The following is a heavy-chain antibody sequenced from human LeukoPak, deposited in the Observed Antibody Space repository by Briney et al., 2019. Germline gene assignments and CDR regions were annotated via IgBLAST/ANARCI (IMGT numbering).Heavy chain of an antibody. V-gene: IGHV3-48*04. Sequence: GGSLRLSCAASGFTFSSNGMNWVRQAPGKGLEWVSYISATGGTIYYADSVKGRFTISRDNAKNSLYLQMNSLRAEDTALYHCARDSYATGAFDIWGQGTMVTVSS. CDR1: GFTFSSNG. CDR2: ISATGGTI. D-gene: IGHD3-10*01. J-gene: IGHJ3*02. CDR3: ARDSYATGAFDI.